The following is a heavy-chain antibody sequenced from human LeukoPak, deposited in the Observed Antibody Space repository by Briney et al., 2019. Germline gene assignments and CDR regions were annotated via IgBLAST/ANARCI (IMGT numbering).Heavy chain of an antibody. V-gene: IGHV1-2*02. Sequence: ASVRVSRKASGYTFTGYYMHWVRQAPGQGLEWMGWINPNSGGTNYAQKFQGRVTMTGDTSISTAYMELSRLRSDDTAVYYCAREGDYSGYDLGIDYWGQGTLVTVSS. CDR3: AREGDYSGYDLGIDY. CDR1: GYTFTGYY. CDR2: INPNSGGT. D-gene: IGHD5-12*01. J-gene: IGHJ4*02.